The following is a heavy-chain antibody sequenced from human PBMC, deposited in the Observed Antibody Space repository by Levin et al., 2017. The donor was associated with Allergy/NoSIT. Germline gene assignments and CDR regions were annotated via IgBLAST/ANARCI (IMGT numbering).Heavy chain of an antibody. V-gene: IGHV4-31*03. CDR2: IMYNGDS. J-gene: IGHJ4*02. D-gene: IGHD1-26*01. CDR3: ARARVGHTTPFDY. Sequence: LSLPFPFSFFSLFPGGSYWTWIRQFPVKGLEWVGYIMYNGDSFYNPSLKSRVTLSPDKSRNQFSLKLDSVTAADTAIYYCARARVGHTTPFDYWGRGTLVTVSS. CDR1: FFSLFPGGSY.